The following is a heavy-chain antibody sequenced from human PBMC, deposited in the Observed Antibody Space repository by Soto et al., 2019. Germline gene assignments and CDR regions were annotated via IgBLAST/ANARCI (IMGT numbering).Heavy chain of an antibody. V-gene: IGHV1-69*13. J-gene: IGHJ5*02. CDR3: ARDRGPSSGYYPYWFDP. Sequence: SVKVSCKASGYTFTSHAITWVRQAPGQGLEWMGGIIPIFGTANYAQKFQGRVTITADESTSTAYMELSSLRSEDTAVYYCARDRGPSSGYYPYWFDPWGQGTLVPVSS. CDR1: GYTFTSHA. D-gene: IGHD3-22*01. CDR2: IIPIFGTA.